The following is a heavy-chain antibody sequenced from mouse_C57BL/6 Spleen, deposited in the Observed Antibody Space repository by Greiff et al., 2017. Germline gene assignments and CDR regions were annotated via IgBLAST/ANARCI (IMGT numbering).Heavy chain of an antibody. V-gene: IGHV1-82*01. J-gene: IGHJ2*01. CDR1: GYAFSSSW. D-gene: IGHD1-1*01. Sequence: VKLQQSGPELVKPGASVKISCKASGYAFSSSWMNWVKQRPGKGLEWIGRIYPGDGDTNYNWKFKGKATLTADKSSSTAYMQLSSLTSEDAAVYFCARETTVVARGYFDYWGQGTTLTVSS. CDR3: ARETTVVARGYFDY. CDR2: IYPGDGDT.